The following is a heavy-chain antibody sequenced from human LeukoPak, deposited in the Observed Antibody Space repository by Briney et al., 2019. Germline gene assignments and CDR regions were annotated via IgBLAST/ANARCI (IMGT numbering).Heavy chain of an antibody. V-gene: IGHV3-30*02. J-gene: IGHJ4*02. CDR3: AKDFGGPRNYYDSSGYYWHFDY. D-gene: IGHD3-22*01. Sequence: GGSLRLSCAASGFTFSSYSMHWVRQAPGKGLEWVAFIRYDGSNKYYADSVKGRFTISRDNSKNTLYLQMNSLRAEDTAVYYCAKDFGGPRNYYDSSGYYWHFDYWGQGTLVTVSS. CDR1: GFTFSSYS. CDR2: IRYDGSNK.